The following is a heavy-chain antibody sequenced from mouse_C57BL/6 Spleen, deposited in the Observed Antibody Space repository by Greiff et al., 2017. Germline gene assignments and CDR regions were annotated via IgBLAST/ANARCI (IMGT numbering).Heavy chain of an antibody. CDR2: FYPGSGSI. D-gene: IGHD2-4*01. Sequence: QVQLQQSGAELVKPGASVKLSCKASGYTFTEYTIHWVKQRSGQGLEWIGWFYPGSGSITYNEKFKDKATLTADKSSSTVYMELSRLTSENSAVYFCARHAIYYDYDILYYAMDYWGQGTSVTVSS. CDR1: GYTFTEYT. V-gene: IGHV1-62-2*01. J-gene: IGHJ4*01. CDR3: ARHAIYYDYDILYYAMDY.